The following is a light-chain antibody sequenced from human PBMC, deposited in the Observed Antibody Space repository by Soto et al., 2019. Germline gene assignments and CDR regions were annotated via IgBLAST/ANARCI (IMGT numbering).Light chain of an antibody. V-gene: IGKV1-33*01. CDR3: QQYDKLPYT. J-gene: IGKJ5*01. Sequence: DIQITQSPCSMSASVGEGVTITCKASQDISNYLNWYQQKPGKAPRLLIYDASNLKTGVPSRFSGTGSGTDFTFTISGLQPEDIATYYCQQYDKLPYTFGQGTRLEIK. CDR2: DAS. CDR1: QDISNY.